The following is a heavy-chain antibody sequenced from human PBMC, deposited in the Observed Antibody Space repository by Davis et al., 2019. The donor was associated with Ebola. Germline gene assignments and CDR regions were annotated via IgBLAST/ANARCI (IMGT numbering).Heavy chain of an antibody. J-gene: IGHJ4*02. D-gene: IGHD3/OR15-3a*01. CDR2: IHPNSGGT. CDR1: GYTFTGHY. CDR3: ARDADSFDY. V-gene: IGHV1-2*02. Sequence: ASVKVSCKTSGYTFTGHYFHWVRQAPGQGLEWMGWIHPNSGGTNYAQKFQGRVTMTSDTSITTAYMELSRLRSDDTTVYYCARDADSFDYWGQGTLVTVSS.